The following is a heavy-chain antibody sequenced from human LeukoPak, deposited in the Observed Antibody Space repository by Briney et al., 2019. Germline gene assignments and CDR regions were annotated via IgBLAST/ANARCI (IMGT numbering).Heavy chain of an antibody. D-gene: IGHD3-10*01. CDR3: AADQGSGSLSEPGYYYYYGMDV. V-gene: IGHV1-2*02. CDR2: INPNSGGT. CDR1: GYTFTGYY. J-gene: IGHJ6*02. Sequence: ASVKVSCTASGYTFTGYYMHWVRQAPGQGLEWMGWINPNSGGTNYAQKFQGRVTMTRDTSITTAYMEVSRLRSDDTAVYYCAADQGSGSLSEPGYYYYYGMDVWGQGTTVTVSS.